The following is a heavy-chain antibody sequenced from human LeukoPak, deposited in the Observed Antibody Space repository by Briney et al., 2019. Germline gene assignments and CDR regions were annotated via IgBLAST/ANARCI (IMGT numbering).Heavy chain of an antibody. Sequence: ASVKVSCRASGYTFTGYYMQWVRQAPGQGLEWMGWINPNSGGTNYAQKFQGRVTMTRDTSISTAYMELSRLRSDDTAVYYCAMQYDVLTGAPWGQGTLVTVSS. V-gene: IGHV1-2*02. CDR3: AMQYDVLTGAP. D-gene: IGHD3-9*01. J-gene: IGHJ5*02. CDR2: INPNSGGT. CDR1: GYTFTGYY.